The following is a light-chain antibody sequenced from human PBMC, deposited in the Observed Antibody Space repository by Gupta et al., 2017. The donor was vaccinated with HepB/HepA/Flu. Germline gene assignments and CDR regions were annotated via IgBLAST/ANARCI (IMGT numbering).Light chain of an antibody. CDR1: NIGSKN. CDR2: NDR. V-gene: IGLV3-21*03. CDR3: QVWVRSSDVVF. J-gene: IGLJ2*01. Sequence: SSLVPQPPSVSLAPGKTATITCGGNNIGSKNVPWYQQKPGQAPVLIVFNDRDRPSGIPERFSGSNSGNTATLTISRVEAGDEADYFCQVWVRSSDVVFFGGGTKLTVL.